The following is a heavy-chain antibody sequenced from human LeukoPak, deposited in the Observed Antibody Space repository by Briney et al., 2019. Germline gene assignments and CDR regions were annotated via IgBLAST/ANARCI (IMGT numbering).Heavy chain of an antibody. CDR2: IIPIFGTA. CDR3: ARGLGPGEYYFDY. CDR1: GGTFSSYA. V-gene: IGHV1-69*05. J-gene: IGHJ4*02. D-gene: IGHD3-16*01. Sequence: GASVKVSCKASGGTFSSYAISWVRQAPGQGLEWMGGIIPIFGTANYAQKFQGRVTITTDESTSTAYMELSSLRSEGTAVYYCARGLGPGEYYFDYWGQGTLVTVSS.